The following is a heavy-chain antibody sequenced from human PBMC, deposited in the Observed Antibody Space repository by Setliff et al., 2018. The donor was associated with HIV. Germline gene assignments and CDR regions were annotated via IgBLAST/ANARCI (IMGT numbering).Heavy chain of an antibody. CDR2: IDHGGSP. CDR3: ADGFPKYNFRLFDP. J-gene: IGHJ5*02. CDR1: GRSLSIYF. Sequence: NPSETLSLTCAVYGRSLSIYFWTWIRQSPGKGLEWIGEIDHGGSPTYNPSFKSRVSISLDTANKQFSLTLNSLTAADSALYFCADGFPKYNFRLFDPWGQGTLVTVSS. D-gene: IGHD1-1*01. V-gene: IGHV4-34*01.